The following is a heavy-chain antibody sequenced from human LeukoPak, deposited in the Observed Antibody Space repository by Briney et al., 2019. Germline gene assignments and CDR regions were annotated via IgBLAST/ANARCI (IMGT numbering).Heavy chain of an antibody. J-gene: IGHJ6*02. CDR1: GFTFSSYA. CDR3: AKSRGVIGSFGMDV. D-gene: IGHD3-10*01. CDR2: ISGSGGST. V-gene: IGHV3-23*01. Sequence: GGSLRLSCAASGFTFSSYAMSWVRQAPGKGPEWVSAISGSGGSTYYADSVKGRFTISRDNSKNTLYLQMNSLRAEDTAVYYCAKSRGVIGSFGMDVWGQGTTVTVSS.